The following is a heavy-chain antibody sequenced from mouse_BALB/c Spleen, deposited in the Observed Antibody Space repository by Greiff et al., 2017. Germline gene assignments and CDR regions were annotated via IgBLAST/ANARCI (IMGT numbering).Heavy chain of an antibody. Sequence: EVQLVESGGGLVKPGGSLKLSCAASGFTFSSYAMSWVRQTPEKRLEWVASISSGGSTYYPDSVKGRFTISRDNARNILYLQMSSLRSEDTAMYYCARVERSYYGNPYAMDYWGQGTSVTVSS. CDR3: ARVERSYYGNPYAMDY. V-gene: IGHV5-6-5*01. CDR2: ISSGGST. D-gene: IGHD2-1*01. J-gene: IGHJ4*01. CDR1: GFTFSSYA.